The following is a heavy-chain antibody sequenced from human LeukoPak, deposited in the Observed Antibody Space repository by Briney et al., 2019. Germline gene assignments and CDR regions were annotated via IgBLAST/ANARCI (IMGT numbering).Heavy chain of an antibody. CDR2: INGSGGT. D-gene: IGHD3-22*01. V-gene: IGHV4-34*01. CDR1: DGSFSGYN. Sequence: SETLSLTCSVYDGSFSGYNWTWIRQFPGRGLEWIGEINGSGGTNSNPSLKSRVTMSVDTSKNQFSLKLTSVTAADTAVYYCARRVTVIYYMELWGKGTTVTVSS. J-gene: IGHJ6*03. CDR3: ARRVTVIYYMEL.